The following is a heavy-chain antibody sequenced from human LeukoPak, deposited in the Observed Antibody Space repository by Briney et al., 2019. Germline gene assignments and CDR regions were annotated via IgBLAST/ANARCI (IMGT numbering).Heavy chain of an antibody. CDR3: ASGDGYSSSPRDY. J-gene: IGHJ4*02. Sequence: PGGSLRLSCAASGFTFSSYGMHWVRQAPGKGLEWVAVIWYDGSNKYYADSVKGRFTISRDNSKSTLYLQMNSLRAEDTALYYCASGDGYSSSPRDYWGQGTLVTVSS. CDR2: IWYDGSNK. D-gene: IGHD6-6*01. CDR1: GFTFSSYG. V-gene: IGHV3-33*01.